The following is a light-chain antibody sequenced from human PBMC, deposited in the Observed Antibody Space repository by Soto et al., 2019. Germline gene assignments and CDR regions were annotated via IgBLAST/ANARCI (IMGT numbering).Light chain of an antibody. CDR2: WAS. V-gene: IGKV4-1*01. J-gene: IGKJ2*01. Sequence: DIVMTQSPASLAVSLGERATINCKSSQSLLFSSNKKNYLAWYQQRPGQPPKLLIYWASSRESGVPDRFTGSGSGTDFTLSISSLQAEDVAVYYCQQYYDTPYTFGQGTRLEI. CDR3: QQYYDTPYT. CDR1: QSLLFSSNKKNY.